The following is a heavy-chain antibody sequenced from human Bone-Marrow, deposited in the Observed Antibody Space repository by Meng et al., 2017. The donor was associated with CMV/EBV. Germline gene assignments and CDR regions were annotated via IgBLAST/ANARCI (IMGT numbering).Heavy chain of an antibody. J-gene: IGHJ6*01. Sequence: GESLKISCAASGFTFSSYSMNWVRQAPGKGLEWVSSISSSSSYIYYADSVKGRFTISRDNAKNSLYLQMNSLRAEDTAVYYCARDNYQSYGMAVWGQGNTVNGAS. V-gene: IGHV3-21*01. CDR1: GFTFSSYS. D-gene: IGHD5-24*01. CDR2: ISSSSSYI. CDR3: ARDNYQSYGMAV.